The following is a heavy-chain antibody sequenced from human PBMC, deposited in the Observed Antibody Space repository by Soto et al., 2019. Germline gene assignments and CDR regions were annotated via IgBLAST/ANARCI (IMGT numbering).Heavy chain of an antibody. CDR1: GYSFTSYW. CDR3: ARLAMVRGVTTYGMDV. J-gene: IGHJ6*02. CDR2: IDPSDSYT. V-gene: IGHV5-10-1*01. Sequence: EVQLVQSGAEVKKPGESLRISCKGSGYSFTSYWISWVRQMPGKGLEWMGRIDPSDSYTNYSHSFQGHVTISADKSISTAYLQWSSLKASDTAMYYCARLAMVRGVTTYGMDVWGQGTTVTVSS. D-gene: IGHD3-10*01.